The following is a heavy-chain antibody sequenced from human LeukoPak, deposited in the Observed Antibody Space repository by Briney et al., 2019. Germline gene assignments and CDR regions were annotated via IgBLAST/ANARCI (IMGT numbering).Heavy chain of an antibody. CDR3: ARGGLVSYDYVHDEYIRH. V-gene: IGHV1-46*01. J-gene: IGHJ1*01. CDR1: GYPFSRFY. Sequence: GASVKVSCKASGYPFSRFYMHWVRQAPGQGLEWMGLINPSGGATRYAQKFQGRVTVTRDTSTGTVYMELRSLRSDDTAVYYCARGGLVSYDYVHDEYIRHWGQGTLVTVSS. D-gene: IGHD5-18*01. CDR2: INPSGGAT.